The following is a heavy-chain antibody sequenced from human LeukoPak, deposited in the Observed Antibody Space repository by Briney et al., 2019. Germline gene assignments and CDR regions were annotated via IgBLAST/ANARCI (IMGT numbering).Heavy chain of an antibody. V-gene: IGHV3-21*01. J-gene: IGHJ6*03. CDR1: GYTFSSYS. D-gene: IGHD1-26*01. CDR3: ARVRTIVGATTEYYDYMEV. Sequence: GGSLRLSCAASGYTFSSYSMNWGSQAPGKGLEWVSSISSSSSYIYNTESVKSRFTISRDKAKNSLYLQMNTLRAEDTAVYYCARVRTIVGATTEYYDYMEVWRKGTTVTVPS. CDR2: ISSSSSYI.